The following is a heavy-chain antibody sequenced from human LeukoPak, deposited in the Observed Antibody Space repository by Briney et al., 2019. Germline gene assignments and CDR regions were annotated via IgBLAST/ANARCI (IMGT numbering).Heavy chain of an antibody. J-gene: IGHJ3*02. V-gene: IGHV1-8*01. CDR3: ARLYDFWSGQQQTDAFDI. Sequence: ASVKVSCKASGYSFSICDINWVRQAAGQGLEWMGWMNPNRGSTGYAQKFQGRVTMTRDPSISTAYMELSSLRSEDTAVYYCARLYDFWSGQQQTDAFDIWGQGTMVTVSS. D-gene: IGHD3-3*01. CDR1: GYSFSICD. CDR2: MNPNRGST.